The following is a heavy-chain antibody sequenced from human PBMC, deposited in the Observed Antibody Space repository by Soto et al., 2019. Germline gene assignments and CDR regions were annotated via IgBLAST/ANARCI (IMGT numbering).Heavy chain of an antibody. V-gene: IGHV1-69*02. Sequence: QVQLVQSGAEVKKPGSSVKVSCKASGGTFSSYTISWVRQAPGQGLEWMGRIIPILGIANYAQRFQGRVTITADKSTRTAYMELSSMRSEDTAVYYCARRGGSSSGIDYWGQGTLVTVSS. D-gene: IGHD6-19*01. CDR3: ARRGGSSSGIDY. CDR1: GGTFSSYT. J-gene: IGHJ4*02. CDR2: IIPILGIA.